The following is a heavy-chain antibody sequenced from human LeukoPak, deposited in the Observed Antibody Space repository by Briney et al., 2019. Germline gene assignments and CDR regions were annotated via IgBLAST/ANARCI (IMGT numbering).Heavy chain of an antibody. Sequence: PSETLSLTRAVYGGSFSGYYWSWIRQRPGKGLEWIGEINHSGSTNYNPSLKSRVTISVDTSKNQFSLKLSSVTAADTAVYYCARAGYSLGDYYYYMDVWGKGTTVTVSS. CDR3: ARAGYSLGDYYYYMDV. CDR2: INHSGST. V-gene: IGHV4-34*01. J-gene: IGHJ6*03. D-gene: IGHD6-13*01. CDR1: GGSFSGYY.